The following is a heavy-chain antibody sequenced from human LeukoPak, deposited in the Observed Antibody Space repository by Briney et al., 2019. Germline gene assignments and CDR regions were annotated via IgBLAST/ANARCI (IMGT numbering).Heavy chain of an antibody. Sequence: SETLSLTCTVSGESISSSNYYWTWIRQPPGKGLEWIGCVYSSESTNYNPSLKSRVTISVDTSKNQFSLKLSSVTAADTAVYYCAREWERLIDYWGQGTLVTVSS. J-gene: IGHJ4*02. D-gene: IGHD1-26*01. CDR1: GESISSSNYY. CDR3: AREWERLIDY. V-gene: IGHV4-61*01. CDR2: VYSSEST.